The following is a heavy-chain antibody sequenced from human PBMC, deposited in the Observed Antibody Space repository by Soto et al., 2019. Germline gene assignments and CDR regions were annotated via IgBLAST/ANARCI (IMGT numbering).Heavy chain of an antibody. CDR2: IYYSGSI. CDR3: ARDAGYIDY. D-gene: IGHD6-13*01. Sequence: SETLSLTCTVSGDSISSYYWSWIRQPPGKGLEWIGYIYYSGSITYNPSLKSRVTISVDTSKNQFSLKLSSVTAADTAVYYCARDAGYIDYWGQGTLVTVSS. V-gene: IGHV4-59*01. CDR1: GDSISSYY. J-gene: IGHJ4*02.